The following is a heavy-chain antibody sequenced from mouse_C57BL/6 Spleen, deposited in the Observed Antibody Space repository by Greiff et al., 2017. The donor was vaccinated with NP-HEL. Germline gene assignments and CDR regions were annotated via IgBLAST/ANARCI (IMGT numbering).Heavy chain of an antibody. CDR2: IHPNSGST. CDR3: ADATVVNDMDD. J-gene: IGHJ4*01. Sequence: QVQLQQSGAELVKPGASVKLSCKASGYTFTSYWMHWVQQRPGQGLEWIGMIHPNSGSTNYNEKFKSKATLTVDKSSSTAYMQLSRLTSEDTAVYYCADATVVNDMDDWGQGTTVTVSS. D-gene: IGHD1-1*01. CDR1: GYTFTSYW. V-gene: IGHV1-64*01.